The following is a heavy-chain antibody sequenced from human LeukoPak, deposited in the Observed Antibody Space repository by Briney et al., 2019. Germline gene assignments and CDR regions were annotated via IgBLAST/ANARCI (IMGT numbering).Heavy chain of an antibody. CDR2: IKSDGSVT. Sequence: GGSLRLSCAASGFTFSSNWMHWVRQAPGKGLVWVSRIKSDGSVTNYADSVKGRFTISRDNAKNTLYLQMNSLRAEDTAVYYCAGGSGSYPEYWGQGTLVTLSS. CDR3: AGGSGSYPEY. J-gene: IGHJ4*02. V-gene: IGHV3-74*01. CDR1: GFTFSSNW. D-gene: IGHD3-10*01.